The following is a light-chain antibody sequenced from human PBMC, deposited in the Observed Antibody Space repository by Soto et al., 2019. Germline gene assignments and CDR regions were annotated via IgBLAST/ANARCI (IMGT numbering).Light chain of an antibody. V-gene: IGLV2-14*01. CDR2: DVS. CDR1: SSDVGGYNY. J-gene: IGLJ2*01. Sequence: QSALTQPASVSGSPGQSITISCTGTSSDVGGYNYVSWYQQHPGKAPKLMIYDVSNRPSGVSNRFSGSKSGNTASLTISGLRAEDAAVYYSSSYTSSSTLVVFGGGTKLTVL. CDR3: SSYTSSSTLVV.